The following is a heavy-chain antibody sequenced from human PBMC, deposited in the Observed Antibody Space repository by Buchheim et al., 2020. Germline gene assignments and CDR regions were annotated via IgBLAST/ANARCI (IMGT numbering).Heavy chain of an antibody. D-gene: IGHD3-22*01. Sequence: QVQLQESGPGLVKPSETLSLTCTVSGGSVSSGSYYWSWIRQPPGKGLEWVGYIYYSGSTNHNPTLKSRVTISVDTSKNQFSLKLSSVTAADTAVYYCARNNYYDSSGYYIDYWGQGTL. J-gene: IGHJ4*02. CDR1: GGSVSSGSYY. V-gene: IGHV4-61*01. CDR3: ARNNYYDSSGYYIDY. CDR2: IYYSGST.